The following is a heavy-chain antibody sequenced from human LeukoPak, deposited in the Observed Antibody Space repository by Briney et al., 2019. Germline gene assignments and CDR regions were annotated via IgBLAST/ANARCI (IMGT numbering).Heavy chain of an antibody. CDR2: IYYSGST. CDR3: ARGPTLHYSESIGYYFFDY. J-gene: IGHJ4*02. CDR1: GGSISSSSYY. D-gene: IGHD3-22*01. Sequence: SETLSLTCTVSGGSISSSSYYWGWIRQPPGKGLEWIGSIYYSGSTYYNPSLKSRVTISVDTSKNQFSLKLSSVTAADTAVYYCARGPTLHYSESIGYYFFDYWGQGTLVTVSS. V-gene: IGHV4-39*01.